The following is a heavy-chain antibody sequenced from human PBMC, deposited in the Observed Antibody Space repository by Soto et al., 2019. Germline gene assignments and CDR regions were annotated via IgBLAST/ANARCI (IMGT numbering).Heavy chain of an antibody. J-gene: IGHJ5*02. CDR2: IIPIFGTA. Sequence: QVQLVQSGAEVKKPGSSVKVSCKASGGTFSSYAISWVRQAPGQGLEWMGGIIPIFGTANYAQKFQGRVTITADESTSTAYMELSSLRDEDTAVYYCARDDTYYDILTGYYTPPNWFDPWGQGTLVTVSS. V-gene: IGHV1-69*01. D-gene: IGHD3-9*01. CDR1: GGTFSSYA. CDR3: ARDDTYYDILTGYYTPPNWFDP.